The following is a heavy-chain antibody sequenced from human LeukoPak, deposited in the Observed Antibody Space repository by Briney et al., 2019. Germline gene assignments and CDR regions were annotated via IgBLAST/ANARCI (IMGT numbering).Heavy chain of an antibody. J-gene: IGHJ4*02. Sequence: GGSLRLSCAASGFTFSGYEMHWVRQAPGKGLEWVSYISSSGSTIYYADSVKGRFTISRDNAKNSLYLQMNSLRAEDTAVYYCARGGFRGYSYGYSDYWGQGTLVTVSS. D-gene: IGHD5-18*01. CDR1: GFTFSGYE. CDR2: ISSSGSTI. V-gene: IGHV3-48*03. CDR3: ARGGFRGYSYGYSDY.